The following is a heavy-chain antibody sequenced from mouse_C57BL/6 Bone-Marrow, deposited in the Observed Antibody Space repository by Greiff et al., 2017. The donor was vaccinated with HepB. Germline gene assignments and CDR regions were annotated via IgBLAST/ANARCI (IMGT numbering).Heavy chain of an antibody. CDR3: TSALYYGSSYGYAMDY. D-gene: IGHD1-1*01. J-gene: IGHJ4*01. V-gene: IGHV5-9-1*02. CDR1: GFTFSSYA. Sequence: EVQGVESGEGLVKPGGSLKLSCAASGFTFSSYAMSWVRQTPEKRLEWVAYISSGGDYIYYADTVKGRFTISRDNARNTLYLQMSSLKSEVTAMYYCTSALYYGSSYGYAMDYWGQGTSVTVSS. CDR2: ISSGGDYI.